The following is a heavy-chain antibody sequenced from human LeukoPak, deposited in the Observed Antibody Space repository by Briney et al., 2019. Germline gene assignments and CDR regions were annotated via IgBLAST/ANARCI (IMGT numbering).Heavy chain of an antibody. V-gene: IGHV4-4*07. J-gene: IGHJ3*02. CDR1: GFTFSSYS. CDR3: ATRRYCSSTSCYGAFDI. Sequence: GSLRLSCVASGFTFSSYSMSWIRQPAGKGLEWIWRIYTSGSTNYNPSLKSRVTISVDTSKNQFSLKLSSVTAADTAVYYCATRRYCSSTSCYGAFDIWGQGTMVTVSS. D-gene: IGHD2-2*01. CDR2: IYTSGST.